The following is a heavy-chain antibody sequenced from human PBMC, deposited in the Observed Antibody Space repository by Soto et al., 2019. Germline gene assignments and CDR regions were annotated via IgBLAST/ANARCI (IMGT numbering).Heavy chain of an antibody. CDR1: GGTIRSPDW. CDR2: IFQSGST. J-gene: IGHJ5*02. CDR3: ARGRGRYSSGWSWFDP. V-gene: IGHV4-4*01. Sequence: TETLSLTCGVSGGTIRSPDWWTWVRQPPGKGLEWIGEIFQSGSTNYTPSLESRVTISVDKSKNQFSLTLTSVTAADTAVYFCARGRGRYSSGWSWFDPWGQGILVTVSS. D-gene: IGHD6-19*01.